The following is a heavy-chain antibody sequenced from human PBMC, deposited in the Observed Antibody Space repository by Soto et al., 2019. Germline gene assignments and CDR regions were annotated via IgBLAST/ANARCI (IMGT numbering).Heavy chain of an antibody. CDR2: LSQSGPTT. V-gene: IGHV3-23*01. D-gene: IGHD3-3*01. J-gene: IGHJ1*01. Sequence: EVTLLESGGGLVQPGGSLRLSCAASGFTFDDYAMTWVRQGPGKGLEWVSTLSQSGPTTLYADSVKGRFTISRDNSGHTLYRHTTSLRAADPSIYYCAKEQPGHDFCSIYSPGGFGSWGLGSLVSASS. CDR3: AKEQPGHDFCSIYSPGGFGS. CDR1: GFTFDDYA.